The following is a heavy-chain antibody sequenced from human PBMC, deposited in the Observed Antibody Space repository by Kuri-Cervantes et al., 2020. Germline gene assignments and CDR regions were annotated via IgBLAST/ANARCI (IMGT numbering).Heavy chain of an antibody. CDR2: IYTSGST. CDR3: ARDRQQIDFDSPKTGYSSGWSYYYGMDV. J-gene: IGHJ6*02. V-gene: IGHV4-61*02. CDR1: GGSISSGSYY. Sequence: PSETLSLTCTVSGGSISSGSYYWSWIRQPAGKGLEWIGRIYTSGSTNYNPSLKSRVTISVDTSKNQFSLKLGSVTAADTAVYYCARDRQQIDFDSPKTGYSSGWSYYYGMDVWGQGTTVTVSS. D-gene: IGHD6-19*01.